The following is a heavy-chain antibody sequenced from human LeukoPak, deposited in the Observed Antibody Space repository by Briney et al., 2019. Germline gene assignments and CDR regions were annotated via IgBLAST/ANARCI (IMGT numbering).Heavy chain of an antibody. CDR1: GGSISSNSYY. J-gene: IGHJ5*02. D-gene: IGHD3-3*01. CDR2: IYYSGST. CDR3: ARHNYYNFWNALNWFDP. V-gene: IGHV4-39*01. Sequence: SETLSLTCSVSGGSISSNSYYWGWLRQSPGKGLEWIGSIYYSGSTYYNPSLKSRVIMSVDTSKNQFSLRLSSVTAADTAVYYCARHNYYNFWNALNWFDPWGQGTPVTVSS.